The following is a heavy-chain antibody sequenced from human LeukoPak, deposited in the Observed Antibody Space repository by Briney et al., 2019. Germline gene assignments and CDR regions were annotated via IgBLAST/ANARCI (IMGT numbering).Heavy chain of an antibody. J-gene: IGHJ5*02. CDR1: GYSISSGYY. CDR3: ARKLGPNWFDP. Sequence: SETLSLTCTVSGYSISSGYYWGWIRQPPGKGLEWIGSIYHSGSTYYNPSLKSRVTISVDTSKNQFSLKLSSVTAADTAVYYCARKLGPNWFDPWGQGTLVTVSS. V-gene: IGHV4-38-2*02. D-gene: IGHD1-14*01. CDR2: IYHSGST.